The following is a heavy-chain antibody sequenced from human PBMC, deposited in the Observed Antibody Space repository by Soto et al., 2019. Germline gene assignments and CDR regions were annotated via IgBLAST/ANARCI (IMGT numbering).Heavy chain of an antibody. Sequence: PWESLKISWKGSGYSFTSYWIAWVRQMPGKGLEWMGIIYPRDSDTRYSPSFQGQVTISAYKSISTAYMQWSSLKASDMAMYYCASPNTRIMITCGGVLPDYWGQGTLVTVSS. CDR2: IYPRDSDT. J-gene: IGHJ4*02. V-gene: IGHV5-51*01. CDR1: GYSFTSYW. CDR3: ASPNTRIMITCGGVLPDY. D-gene: IGHD3-16*01.